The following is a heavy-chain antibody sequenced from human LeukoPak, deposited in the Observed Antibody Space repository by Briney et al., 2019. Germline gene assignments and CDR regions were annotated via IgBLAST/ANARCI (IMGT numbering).Heavy chain of an antibody. CDR3: ARDVGRTRDGGFDY. V-gene: IGHV4-31*03. J-gene: IGHJ4*02. D-gene: IGHD5-24*01. CDR1: GGSISSGGNY. CDR2: IYYSGST. Sequence: PSETLSLTCTVSGGSISSGGNYWSWIRQHPGKGLEWIGYIYYSGSTYYNPSLKSRVTISVDTSKSQFSLKLSSVTAADTAVYYCARDVGRTRDGGFDYWGQGTLVTVSS.